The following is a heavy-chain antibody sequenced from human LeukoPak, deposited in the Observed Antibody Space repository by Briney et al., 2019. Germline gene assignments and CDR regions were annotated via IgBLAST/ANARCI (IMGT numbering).Heavy chain of an antibody. J-gene: IGHJ4*02. D-gene: IGHD5-12*01. CDR1: GYTFTDYY. V-gene: IGHV1-2*02. Sequence: ASVKVSCKASGYTFTDYYIHWVRQAPGQGLEWMGWINPASGMNPNSGGAFYARKFQGRVTMTTDTSITTIYMGMSSLTSDDTAVYYCARVKKLLPEFEFWGQGTLLTVSS. CDR2: INPASGMNPNSGGA. CDR3: ARVKKLLPEFEF.